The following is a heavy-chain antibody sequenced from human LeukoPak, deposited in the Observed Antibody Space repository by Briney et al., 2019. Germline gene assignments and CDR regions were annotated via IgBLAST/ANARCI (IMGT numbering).Heavy chain of an antibody. J-gene: IGHJ4*02. Sequence: VQPGGSLRLSCAASGFTFSSYWMSWVRQAPGKGLEWVANIKQDGSEKYYVDSVKGRFTISRDNAKNSLYLQMNSLRAEDTAVYYCARDYNDYGDYDLYYFDYWGQGTLVTVSS. CDR1: GFTFSSYW. D-gene: IGHD4-17*01. V-gene: IGHV3-7*01. CDR3: ARDYNDYGDYDLYYFDY. CDR2: IKQDGSEK.